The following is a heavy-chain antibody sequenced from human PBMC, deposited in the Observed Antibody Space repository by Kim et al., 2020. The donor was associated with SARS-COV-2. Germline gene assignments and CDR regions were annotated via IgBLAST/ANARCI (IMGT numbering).Heavy chain of an antibody. CDR1: GFTFSSYW. D-gene: IGHD3-22*01. Sequence: GGSLRLSCAASGFTFSSYWMSWVRQAPGKGLEWVANIKQDGSEKYYVDSVKGRFTISRDNAKNSLYLQMNSLRGEDTAVYYCARSGHYYDSSGSKDYWGQGGLGTGSS. J-gene: IGHJ4*02. CDR3: ARSGHYYDSSGSKDY. V-gene: IGHV3-7*01. CDR2: IKQDGSEK.